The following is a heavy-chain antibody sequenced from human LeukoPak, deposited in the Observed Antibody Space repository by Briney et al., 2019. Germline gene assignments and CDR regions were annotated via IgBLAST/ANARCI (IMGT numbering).Heavy chain of an antibody. CDR2: FDPEDGET. V-gene: IGHV1-24*01. CDR1: GYTLTELS. CDR3: ATDKSVADNYYYYGMDV. D-gene: IGHD6-19*01. Sequence: ASVKVPCKVSGYTLTELSMHWVRQAPGKGLEWMGGFDPEDGETIYAQKFQGRVTMTEDTSTDTAYMELSSLRSEDTAVYYCATDKSVADNYYYYGMDVWGQGTTVTVSS. J-gene: IGHJ6*02.